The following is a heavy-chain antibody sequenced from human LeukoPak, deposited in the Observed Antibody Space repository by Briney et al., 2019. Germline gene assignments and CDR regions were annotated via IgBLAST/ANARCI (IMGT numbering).Heavy chain of an antibody. V-gene: IGHV4-39*01. CDR1: GDSISSSDSS. CDR2: IYYSGST. J-gene: IGHJ4*02. Sequence: PSETLSLTCTVSGDSISSSDSSWGWIHQPPGKGLEWIGTIYYSGSTYYNPSLKSRVTISVDTSKNQFSLKLTSVTATDTAVYYCARHLFGSGYYPDYWGQGTLVTVSS. CDR3: ARHLFGSGYYPDY. D-gene: IGHD3-22*01.